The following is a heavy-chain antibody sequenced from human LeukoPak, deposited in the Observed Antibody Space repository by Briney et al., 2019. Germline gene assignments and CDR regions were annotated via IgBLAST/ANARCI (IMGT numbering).Heavy chain of an antibody. CDR2: INHSGST. D-gene: IGHD3-16*01. Sequence: PSETLSLTCAVYGGSFSGYYWSWIRQPPGKGLEWIGEINHSGSTNYNPSLKSRVTISVDTSKNQFSLKLSSVTAADTAVYYCARDEGYDSAEIFDYWGQGTLVTVSS. CDR3: ARDEGYDSAEIFDY. J-gene: IGHJ4*02. V-gene: IGHV4-34*01. CDR1: GGSFSGYY.